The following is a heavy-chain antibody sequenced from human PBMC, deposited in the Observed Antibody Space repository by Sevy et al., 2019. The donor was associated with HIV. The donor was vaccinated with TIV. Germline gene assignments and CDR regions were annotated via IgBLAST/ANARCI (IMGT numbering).Heavy chain of an antibody. Sequence: GGSLRLSCAASGFTFSSFGMHWVRQAPGKGLEWVAVIWYEGSTTYYADSVRGRFTIFRDSSNNTLYLQMNSLRADDTAVYYCAATATHLDYWGQGTLVTVSS. CDR2: IWYEGSTT. CDR1: GFTFSSFG. J-gene: IGHJ4*02. CDR3: AATATHLDY. D-gene: IGHD1-26*01. V-gene: IGHV3-33*01.